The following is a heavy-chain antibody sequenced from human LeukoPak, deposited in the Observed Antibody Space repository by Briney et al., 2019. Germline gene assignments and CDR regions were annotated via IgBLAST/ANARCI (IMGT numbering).Heavy chain of an antibody. V-gene: IGHV1-69*13. CDR1: GGTFSSYA. CDR3: ARAKQWGYYDSSGYYYYFDY. Sequence: GASVKVSCKASGGTFSSYAISWVRQAPGQGLEWMGGIIPIFGTANYAQKFQGRVTITADESTGTAYMELSSLRSEDTAVYYCARAKQWGYYDSSGYYYYFDYWGQGTLVTVSS. CDR2: IIPIFGTA. D-gene: IGHD3-22*01. J-gene: IGHJ4*02.